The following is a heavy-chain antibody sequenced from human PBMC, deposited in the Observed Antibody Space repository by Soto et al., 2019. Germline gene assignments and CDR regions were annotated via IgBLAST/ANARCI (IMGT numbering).Heavy chain of an antibody. D-gene: IGHD2-15*01. CDR1: GFTFSGST. Sequence: EVQLVQSGGGLVQPGGSLKLSCAASGFTFSGSTVHWVRQASGEGLQWVGRIRSKANDYATTYIASVKGRFTISRDDSRNTGYRQMSDLKTEDTDVYYCTGGYCTGGTCYSGYFQHWGQGALVTVSS. CDR3: TGGYCTGGTCYSGYFQH. V-gene: IGHV3-73*02. CDR2: IRSKANDYAT. J-gene: IGHJ1*01.